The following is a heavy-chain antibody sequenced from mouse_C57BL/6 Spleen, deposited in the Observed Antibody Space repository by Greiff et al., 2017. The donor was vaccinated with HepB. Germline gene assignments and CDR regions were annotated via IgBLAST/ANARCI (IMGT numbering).Heavy chain of an antibody. V-gene: IGHV14-4*01. CDR1: GFNIKDDY. CDR2: IDPENGDT. Sequence: SGAELVRPGASVKLSCTASGFNIKDDYMHWVKQRPEQGLEWIGWIDPENGDTEYASKFQGKATITADTSSNTAYLQLSSLTSEDTAVYYCTTLPYGSSYYFDYWGQGTTLTVSS. D-gene: IGHD1-1*01. J-gene: IGHJ2*01. CDR3: TTLPYGSSYYFDY.